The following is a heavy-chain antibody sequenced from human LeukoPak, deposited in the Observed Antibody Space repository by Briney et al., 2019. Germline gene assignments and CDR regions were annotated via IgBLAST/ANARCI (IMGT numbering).Heavy chain of an antibody. D-gene: IGHD3-22*01. V-gene: IGHV1-69*13. CDR2: IIPIFGTA. J-gene: IGHJ3*02. CDR3: ARDTHYDSSGYSLPYAFDI. Sequence: SVKVSCKASGGTFSSYAISWVRQAPGQGLEWMGGIIPIFGTANYAQKFQGRVTITADESTSTAYMELSSLRSEDTAVYYCARDTHYDSSGYSLPYAFDIWGQGTMVTVSS. CDR1: GGTFSSYA.